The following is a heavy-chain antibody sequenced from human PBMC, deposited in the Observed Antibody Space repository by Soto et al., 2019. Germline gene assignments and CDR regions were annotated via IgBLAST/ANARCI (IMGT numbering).Heavy chain of an antibody. CDR3: AHHGWCLVPLLNYGMDV. CDR1: GFTFVDYA. Sequence: LRLSCAASGFTFVDYAMHWARQAPGKGLEWVSLISWDGGLTYYAASVQSRFTISRDNSKNSLYLHINSLRAEDTALYYCAHHGWCLVPLLNYGMDVWGQGTTVTVSS. V-gene: IGHV3-43D*04. D-gene: IGHD2-21*01. CDR2: ISWDGGLT. J-gene: IGHJ6*02.